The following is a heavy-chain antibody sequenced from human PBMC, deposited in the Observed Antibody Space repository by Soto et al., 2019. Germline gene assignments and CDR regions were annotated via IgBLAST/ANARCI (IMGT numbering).Heavy chain of an antibody. D-gene: IGHD3-22*01. Sequence: PGGSLRLSCAAPGFTFSSYSMNWVRQAPGKGLEWVSYISSSSSTIYYADSVKGRFTISRDNAKNSLYLQMNSLRDEDTAVYYCAREYYYDSSGYYYVDYYYYGMDVWGQGTTVTVSS. CDR1: GFTFSSYS. V-gene: IGHV3-48*02. CDR3: AREYYYDSSGYYYVDYYYYGMDV. CDR2: ISSSSSTI. J-gene: IGHJ6*02.